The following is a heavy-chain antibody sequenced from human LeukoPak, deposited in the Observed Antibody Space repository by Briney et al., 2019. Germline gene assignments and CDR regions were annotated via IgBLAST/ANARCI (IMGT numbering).Heavy chain of an antibody. V-gene: IGHV3-21*01. CDR1: GFTVSSNY. D-gene: IGHD3-10*01. CDR2: ISSSSSYI. CDR3: ARAVVWFGESSFDY. Sequence: GGSLRLSCAASGFTVSSNYMSWVRQAPGKGLEWVSSISSSSSYIYYADSVKGRFTISRDNAKNSLYLQMNSLRAEDTAVYYCARAVVWFGESSFDYWGQGTLVTVSS. J-gene: IGHJ4*02.